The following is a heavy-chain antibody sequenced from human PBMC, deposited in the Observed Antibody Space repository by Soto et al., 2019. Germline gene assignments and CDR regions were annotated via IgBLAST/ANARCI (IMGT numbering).Heavy chain of an antibody. Sequence: PSETLSLTCAVSGGSISSSNFYWGWFRQPPEKGLEWIGSIRYGGDASYNPSLKSRITISIDTSKNQYSLSLRSVTAADTAIYYCAKDASCFSCGAWGQGAPVTVSS. V-gene: IGHV4-39*01. CDR3: AKDASCFSCGA. CDR1: GGSISSSNFY. CDR2: IRYGGDA. J-gene: IGHJ4*02. D-gene: IGHD1-26*01.